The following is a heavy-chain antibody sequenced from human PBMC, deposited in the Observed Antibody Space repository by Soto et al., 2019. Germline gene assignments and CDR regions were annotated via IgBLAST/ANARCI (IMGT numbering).Heavy chain of an antibody. V-gene: IGHV4-30-4*01. J-gene: IGHJ5*02. CDR1: GGSISSGDYY. CDR3: ARVVQFSNVLLWFGESKPALFDP. Sequence: SETLSLTCTVSGGSISSGDYYWSWIRQPPGKGLEWIGYIYYSGSTYYNPSLKSRVTISVDTSKNQFSLKLSSVTAAETAVYYCARVVQFSNVLLWFGESKPALFDPWGQGTLVTVSS. CDR2: IYYSGST. D-gene: IGHD3-10*01.